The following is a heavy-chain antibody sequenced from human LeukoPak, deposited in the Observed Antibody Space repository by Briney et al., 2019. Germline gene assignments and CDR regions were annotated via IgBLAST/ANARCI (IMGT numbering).Heavy chain of an antibody. CDR1: GGSISSGDYY. Sequence: SQTLSLTCTVSGGSISSGDYYWSWIRQPPGKGLEWIGYIYYSGSTYYNPSLKSRVTISVDTSKNQFSLKLSSVTAADTAVYYCARVSTGLRLRGTFDYWGQGTLVTVSS. V-gene: IGHV4-30-4*01. J-gene: IGHJ4*02. D-gene: IGHD5-12*01. CDR3: ARVSTGLRLRGTFDY. CDR2: IYYSGST.